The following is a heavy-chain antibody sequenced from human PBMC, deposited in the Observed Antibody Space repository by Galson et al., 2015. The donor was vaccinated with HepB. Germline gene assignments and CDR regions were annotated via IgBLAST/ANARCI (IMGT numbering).Heavy chain of an antibody. V-gene: IGHV1-46*01. D-gene: IGHD3-10*01. Sequence: SVKVSCKASGYTFTSYYMHWVRQAPGQGLEWMGIINPSGGSTSYVQKFQGRVTMTRDTSTSTVYMELSSLRSEDTAVYYCAREGNYYGSGSYYNLYYFDYWGQGTLVTVSS. CDR3: AREGNYYGSGSYYNLYYFDY. CDR2: INPSGGST. CDR1: GYTFTSYY. J-gene: IGHJ4*02.